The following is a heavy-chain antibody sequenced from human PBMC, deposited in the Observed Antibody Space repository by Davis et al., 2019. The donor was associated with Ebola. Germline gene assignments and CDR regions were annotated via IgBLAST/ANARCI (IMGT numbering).Heavy chain of an antibody. J-gene: IGHJ1*01. CDR2: IYPGDSDT. D-gene: IGHD5-24*01. V-gene: IGHV5-51*01. CDR1: GYSFSTYW. Sequence: GESLKISCKGSGYSFSTYWIAWVRQMPGKGLEWMGIIYPGDSDTRYSPSFQGQVTISADKSISTAYLQWSSLKASDTAMYYCASGTSEGWLQLAEYFQHWGQGTLVTVSS. CDR3: ASGTSEGWLQLAEYFQH.